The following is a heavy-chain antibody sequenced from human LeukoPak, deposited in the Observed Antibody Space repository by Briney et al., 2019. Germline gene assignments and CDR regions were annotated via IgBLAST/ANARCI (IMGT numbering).Heavy chain of an antibody. Sequence: ASVTVSCKVFGDTFSSSAISWVRQAPGQGLECMGGIIPSLGTANYARKFRGRVTITADESTSTAYMELGSLTSDDTAVYYCAHTLPGGINFSFDYWGQGTLVTVSS. J-gene: IGHJ4*02. V-gene: IGHV1-69*13. CDR3: AHTLPGGINFSFDY. D-gene: IGHD1-26*01. CDR1: GDTFSSSA. CDR2: IIPSLGTA.